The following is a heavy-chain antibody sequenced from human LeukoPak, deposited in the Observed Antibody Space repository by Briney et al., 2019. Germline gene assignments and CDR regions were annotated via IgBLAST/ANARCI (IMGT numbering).Heavy chain of an antibody. Sequence: GGSLRLSCAASGFTFDDYGMSWVRQAPGKGLEWVPGINWNGGGTGYADSVKGRFTISRDNAKNPLYLQMNSLRAEDTALYYCARADGDYEDAFDIWGQGTMVTVSS. V-gene: IGHV3-20*04. J-gene: IGHJ3*02. CDR1: GFTFDDYG. D-gene: IGHD4-17*01. CDR2: INWNGGGT. CDR3: ARADGDYEDAFDI.